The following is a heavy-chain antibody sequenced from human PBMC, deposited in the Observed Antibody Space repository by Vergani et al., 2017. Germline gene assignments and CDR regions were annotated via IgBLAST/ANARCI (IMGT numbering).Heavy chain of an antibody. D-gene: IGHD2-2*01. Sequence: QVQLVESGGGVVQPGRSLRLSCAASGFTFSSYAMHWVRQAPGKGLEWVAVIRYDGSNKYYADSVKGRFTISRDNSKNTLYLQMNSLRAEDTAVYYCARGGASSTSCYGLCAFDIWGQGTMVTVSS. CDR1: GFTFSSYA. J-gene: IGHJ3*02. CDR2: IRYDGSNK. V-gene: IGHV3-30*01. CDR3: ARGGASSTSCYGLCAFDI.